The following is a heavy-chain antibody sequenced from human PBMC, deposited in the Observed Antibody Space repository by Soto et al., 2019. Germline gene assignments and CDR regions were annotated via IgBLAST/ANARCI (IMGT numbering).Heavy chain of an antibody. CDR3: AKDLVGSNADYFDY. CDR1: GFTVSSNY. V-gene: IGHV3-23*01. D-gene: IGHD2-15*01. Sequence: PGGSLRLSCAASGFTVSSNYMSWVRQAPGKGMEWVAAISSSGGSTYYADSVKGRFTISRDNSKNTLYLQMNSLRAEDAAVYYCAKDLVGSNADYFDYWGQGTLVTVSS. J-gene: IGHJ4*02. CDR2: ISSSGGST.